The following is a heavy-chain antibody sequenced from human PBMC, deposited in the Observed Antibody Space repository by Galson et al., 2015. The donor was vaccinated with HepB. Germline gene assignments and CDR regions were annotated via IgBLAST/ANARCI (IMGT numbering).Heavy chain of an antibody. Sequence: SLRLSCAVPGLTLSSYDMHWVRQVTGKGLEWVSGIGTAGDTYYLGSVKGRFTISRENAKNSLYLQMNSLGAGDTAVYYCATGRFYFESSGYYFFGYWGQGTLVTVSS. V-gene: IGHV3-13*04. D-gene: IGHD3-22*01. J-gene: IGHJ4*02. CDR3: ATGRFYFESSGYYFFGY. CDR1: GLTLSSYD. CDR2: IGTAGDT.